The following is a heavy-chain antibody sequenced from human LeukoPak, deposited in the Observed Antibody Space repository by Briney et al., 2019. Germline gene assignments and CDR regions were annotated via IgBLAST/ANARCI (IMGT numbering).Heavy chain of an antibody. V-gene: IGHV1-46*01. CDR2: INPSGGST. J-gene: IGHJ4*02. Sequence: ASVKVSCKASGYTFTSYYMHWVRQAPGQGLEWMGIINPSGGSTSYAQKFQGRVTMTRDTSTSTVYMELSSLRSEDTAVYYCARGSPPMVRGVPPIDYWGQGTLVTVSS. CDR1: GYTFTSYY. D-gene: IGHD3-10*01. CDR3: ARGSPPMVRGVPPIDY.